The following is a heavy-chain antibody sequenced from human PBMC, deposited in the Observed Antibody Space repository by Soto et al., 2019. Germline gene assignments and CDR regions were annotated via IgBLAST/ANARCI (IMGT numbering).Heavy chain of an antibody. CDR1: GGTFSSYT. J-gene: IGHJ6*02. D-gene: IGHD2-2*01. V-gene: IGHV1-69*08. Sequence: QVQLVQSGAEVKKPGSSVKVSCKASGGTFSSYTISWVRQAPGQGLEWMGRIIPILGIANYAQKFQGRVTITADKSTSRANMELSSLRSEDTAVYYCAREECSSTSCYVTGMDVWGQGTTVTVSS. CDR2: IIPILGIA. CDR3: AREECSSTSCYVTGMDV.